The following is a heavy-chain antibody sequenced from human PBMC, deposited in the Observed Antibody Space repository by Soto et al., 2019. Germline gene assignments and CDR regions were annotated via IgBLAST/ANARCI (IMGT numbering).Heavy chain of an antibody. CDR1: GFTFSSYA. D-gene: IGHD6-19*01. V-gene: IGHV3-30-3*01. Sequence: GGSLRLSCAASGFTFSSYAMHWVRQAPGKGLEWVAVISYDGSNKYYADSVKGRFTISRDNSKNTLYLQMNSLRAEDTAVYYCARDFYSSGWYYYYYGMDVWGQGTTVTVSS. CDR2: ISYDGSNK. CDR3: ARDFYSSGWYYYYYGMDV. J-gene: IGHJ6*02.